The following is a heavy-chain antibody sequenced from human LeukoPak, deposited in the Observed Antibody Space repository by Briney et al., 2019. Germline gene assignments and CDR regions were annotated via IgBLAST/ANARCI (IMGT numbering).Heavy chain of an antibody. J-gene: IGHJ4*02. Sequence: SETLSLTCTVSGVSISSYYWSWLRQPPGKGLEWIGYIYYSGSTNYNPSLKSRVTISVDTSKNQFSLKLSSVTAADTAVYYCARVDPDSSSTLEVFDYWGQGTLVTVSS. CDR3: ARVDPDSSSTLEVFDY. CDR2: IYYSGST. CDR1: GVSISSYY. V-gene: IGHV4-59*01. D-gene: IGHD6-6*01.